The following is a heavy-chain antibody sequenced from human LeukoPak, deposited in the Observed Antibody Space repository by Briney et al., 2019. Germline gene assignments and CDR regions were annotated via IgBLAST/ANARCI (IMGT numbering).Heavy chain of an antibody. CDR1: GGSISSSSYY. CDR2: IYYSGST. D-gene: IGHD5-18*01. V-gene: IGHV4-39*07. CDR3: ARGYRKRGYSYGTGYFNY. Sequence: SETLSLTCTVSGGSISSSSYYWGWIRQPPGKGLEWIGSIYYSGSTYYNPSLKSRVTISVDTSKNQFSLKLSSVTAADTAVYYCARGYRKRGYSYGTGYFNYWGQGTLVTVSS. J-gene: IGHJ4*02.